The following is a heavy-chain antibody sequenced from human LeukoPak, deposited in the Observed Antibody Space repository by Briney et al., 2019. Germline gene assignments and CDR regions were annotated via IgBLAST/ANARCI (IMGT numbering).Heavy chain of an antibody. V-gene: IGHV4-34*01. D-gene: IGHD3-3*01. CDR1: GGSFSGYY. CDR2: INLSGST. Sequence: SETLSLTCAVYGGSFSGYYWSWIRQPPGKGLEWIGEINLSGSTNYHPSLKSRVTISVDTSKNQFSLKLSSVTAADTAVYYCARGMAYYDFWSGYYPLYYMDVWGKGTTVTVSS. CDR3: ARGMAYYDFWSGYYPLYYMDV. J-gene: IGHJ6*03.